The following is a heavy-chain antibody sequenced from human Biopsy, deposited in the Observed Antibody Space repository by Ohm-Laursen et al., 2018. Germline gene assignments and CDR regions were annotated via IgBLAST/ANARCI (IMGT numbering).Heavy chain of an antibody. CDR3: AKHGSGWTGDDALHI. V-gene: IGHV4-4*07. J-gene: IGHJ3*02. D-gene: IGHD6-19*01. CDR2: IYPGGST. Sequence: GTLSLTCYVSGGDINNYYWSWIRQPAGKGLEWIGRIYPGGSTNYNPSLKSRVTMSVDTSKDQISLKVTSVTAADTAVYYCAKHGSGWTGDDALHIWGQGTMVTVSS. CDR1: GGDINNYY.